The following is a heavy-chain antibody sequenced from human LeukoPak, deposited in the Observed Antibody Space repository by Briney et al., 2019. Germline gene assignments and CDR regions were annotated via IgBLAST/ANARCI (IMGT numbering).Heavy chain of an antibody. D-gene: IGHD6-13*01. Sequence: ASVMVSCKASGGTFSSYAISWVRQAPGQGLEWMGGIIPIFGTANYAQKFQGRVTITADESTSTAYMELSSLRSEDTAVYYCATAGVIAAAGKDYFDYWGQGTLVTVSS. CDR3: ATAGVIAAAGKDYFDY. CDR2: IIPIFGTA. V-gene: IGHV1-69*13. J-gene: IGHJ4*02. CDR1: GGTFSSYA.